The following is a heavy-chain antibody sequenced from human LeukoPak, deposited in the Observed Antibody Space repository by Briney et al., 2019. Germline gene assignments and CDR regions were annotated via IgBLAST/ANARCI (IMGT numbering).Heavy chain of an antibody. CDR3: GRDRPTGYYDY. D-gene: IGHD3-9*01. J-gene: IGHJ4*02. Sequence: ASGTLSLTCTVSSYSISSGYYWGWIRQPPGKGLEWIASINHSGITYYNPSLKSRVTISVDTSKNQFSLKVTSVTAADTAVYYCGRDRPTGYYDYWGQGTLVTVSS. CDR2: INHSGIT. CDR1: SYSISSGYY. V-gene: IGHV4-38-2*02.